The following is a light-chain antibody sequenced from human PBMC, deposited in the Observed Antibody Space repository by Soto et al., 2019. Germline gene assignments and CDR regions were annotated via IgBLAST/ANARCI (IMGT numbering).Light chain of an antibody. V-gene: IGLV1-47*01. CDR3: ATWDDSLGGPV. J-gene: IGLJ2*01. Sequence: QSVLTQTPSVSGTPGQRVNISCSGSSSNIGRNYVYWYHQFPGTAPKLLIYRDNERPSGVPDRFSGSKSGTSASLAISGLPSGDEADYHCATWDDSLGGPVFGGGTKLTVL. CDR2: RDN. CDR1: SSNIGRNY.